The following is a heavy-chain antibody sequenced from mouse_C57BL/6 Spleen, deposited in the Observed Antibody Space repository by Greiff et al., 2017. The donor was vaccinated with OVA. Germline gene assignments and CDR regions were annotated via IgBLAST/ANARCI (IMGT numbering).Heavy chain of an antibody. CDR3: ARPPYGSSDAWFAY. D-gene: IGHD1-1*01. V-gene: IGHV1-81*01. CDR2: IYPRSGNT. CDR1: GYTFTSYG. J-gene: IGHJ3*01. Sequence: QVHVKQSGAELARPGASVKLSCKASGYTFTSYGISWVKQRTGQGLEWIGEIYPRSGNTYYNEKFKGKATLTADKSSSTAYMELRSLTSEDSAVXFGARPPYGSSDAWFAYWGQGTLVTVSA.